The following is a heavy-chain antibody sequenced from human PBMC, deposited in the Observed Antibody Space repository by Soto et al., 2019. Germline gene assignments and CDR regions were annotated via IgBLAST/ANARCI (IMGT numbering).Heavy chain of an antibody. V-gene: IGHV3-30*03. J-gene: IGHJ4*02. CDR1: GFTVSSYG. D-gene: IGHD2-8*02. CDR3: TGEVASAY. CDR2: ISRDGRTK. Sequence: PGGSLRLSCAASGFTVSSYGMHWVRQAPGKGLEWVAVISRDGRTKYYADSVKGRFAISKDNSRNTLFLEMNSLRGDDMAVYYCTGEVASAYWGQGTLVTVSS.